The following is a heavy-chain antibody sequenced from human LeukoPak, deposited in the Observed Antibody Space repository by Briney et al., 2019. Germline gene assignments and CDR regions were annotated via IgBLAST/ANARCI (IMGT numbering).Heavy chain of an antibody. CDR2: INPNSGGT. CDR3: ARAAYPTTEGAFDI. D-gene: IGHD4-17*01. Sequence: GASVKVSCKASGYTFTGYYMHWVRQAPGQGLEWMGWINPNSGGTNYAQKFQGWVTMTRDTSISTAYMELSGLRSDDTAVYYCARAAYPTTEGAFDIWGQGTMVTVSS. J-gene: IGHJ3*02. CDR1: GYTFTGYY. V-gene: IGHV1-2*04.